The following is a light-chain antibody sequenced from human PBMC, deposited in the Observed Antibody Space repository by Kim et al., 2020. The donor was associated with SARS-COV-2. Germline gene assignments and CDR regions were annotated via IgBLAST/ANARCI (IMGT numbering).Light chain of an antibody. J-gene: IGKJ2*01. CDR2: RAS. CDR1: QSVPSNY. CDR3: QQYDTSPYT. Sequence: LAPVERATLSCRASQSVPSNYLAWYQQKSGQAPRLLIFRASSRAAGIPDRFSGSGSGTDFTLTISRLEPEDFAVYYCQQYDTSPYTFGQGTNLEI. V-gene: IGKV3-20*01.